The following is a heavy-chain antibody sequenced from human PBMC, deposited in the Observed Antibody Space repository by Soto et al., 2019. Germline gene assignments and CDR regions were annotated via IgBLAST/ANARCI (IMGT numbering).Heavy chain of an antibody. J-gene: IGHJ4*02. Sequence: QVQLVQSGAEEKKPGASVKVSCKASGYTFTGYAMHWVRQAPGQRLEWMGWINAGNGNTKYSQKFQGRVTITRDTSSSTAYIELSSLRSEITAVYNCARAVPGAADYDYWGQGTLVTVSS. CDR1: GYTFTGYA. CDR2: INAGNGNT. CDR3: ARAVPGAADYDY. D-gene: IGHD2-15*01. V-gene: IGHV1-3*05.